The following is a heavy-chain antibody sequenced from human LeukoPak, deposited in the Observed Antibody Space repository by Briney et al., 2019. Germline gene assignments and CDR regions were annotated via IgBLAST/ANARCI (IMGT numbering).Heavy chain of an antibody. CDR3: ARDRGTTVTTYSDY. Sequence: GGSLRLSCAASGFTFSSYAMHWVRQAPGKGLEWVAVISYDGSNKYYADSVKGRFTISRDNSKNTLYLQMNSLRAEDTAVYYCARDRGTTVTTYSDYWGQGTLVTVSS. CDR1: GFTFSSYA. CDR2: ISYDGSNK. V-gene: IGHV3-30*04. D-gene: IGHD4-17*01. J-gene: IGHJ4*02.